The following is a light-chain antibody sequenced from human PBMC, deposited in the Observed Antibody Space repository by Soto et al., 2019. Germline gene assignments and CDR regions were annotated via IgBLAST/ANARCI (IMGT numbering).Light chain of an antibody. CDR3: QKYNSGPQT. J-gene: IGKJ1*01. CDR2: AAS. CDR1: QGIVNY. Sequence: DSRISQSPSSLAASVGDRFTSTCVASQGIVNYLAWYQQKPGKVPKLLIYAASTLQSGVPSRFSGSGFGTHFTLTISSLQPEDVASYYCQKYNSGPQTFGQGTKVDIK. V-gene: IGKV1-27*01.